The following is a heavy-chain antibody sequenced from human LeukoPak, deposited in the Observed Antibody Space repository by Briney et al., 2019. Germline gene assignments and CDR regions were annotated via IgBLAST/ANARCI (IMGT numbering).Heavy chain of an antibody. CDR3: ARVGANDAFDI. CDR2: ISSSSSYI. V-gene: IGHV3-21*01. CDR1: GFTFSSYS. J-gene: IGHJ3*02. Sequence: GGSLRLSCAASGFTFSSYSMNWVRQAPGKGLEWVSSISSSSSYIYYADSVKGRFTISRDNAKNSLYLQMNSLRAEDTAVYYCARVGANDAFDIWGQGTMVTVSS. D-gene: IGHD3-16*01.